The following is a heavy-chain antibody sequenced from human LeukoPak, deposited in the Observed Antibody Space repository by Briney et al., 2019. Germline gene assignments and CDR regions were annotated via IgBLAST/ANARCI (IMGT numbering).Heavy chain of an antibody. V-gene: IGHV1-2*02. CDR1: GYTFSGYY. Sequence: ASVKVSCKASGYTFSGYYMHWVRQAPGQGLEWMGWINPNSGGTDYAQKFQGRVTMTRDKSISTAYMELSRLRSDDTAVYYCASGDRVTMLRGGNIGYFDYWGQGTLVTVSS. D-gene: IGHD3-10*01. CDR3: ASGDRVTMLRGGNIGYFDY. J-gene: IGHJ4*02. CDR2: INPNSGGT.